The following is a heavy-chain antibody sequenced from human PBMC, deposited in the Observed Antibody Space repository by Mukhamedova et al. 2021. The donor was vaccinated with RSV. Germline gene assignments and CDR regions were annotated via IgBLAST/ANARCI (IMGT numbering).Heavy chain of an antibody. Sequence: GKGLEWVSGISWNSVGIGYADSVKGRFTISRDNAKNSLYLQMNDLRDEDTALYYCAKKGAVFSSTWYGGFDYWGQGTLVTGSS. CDR3: AKKGAVFSSTWYGGFDY. D-gene: IGHD6-13*01. CDR2: ISWNSVGI. J-gene: IGHJ4*02. V-gene: IGHV3-9*01.